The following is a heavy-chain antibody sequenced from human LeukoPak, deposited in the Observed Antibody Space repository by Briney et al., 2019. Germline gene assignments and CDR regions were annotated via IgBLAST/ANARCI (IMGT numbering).Heavy chain of an antibody. V-gene: IGHV4-39*01. Sequence: SETLSLTCTVSGGSISSSSYYWGWIRQPPGKGLEWIGSIYYSGSTYYNPSLKSRVTISVDTSKNQFSLKLSSVTAADTAVYYXXXXXXXMATILSWGQGTLVTVSS. J-gene: IGHJ5*02. CDR1: GGSISSSSYY. CDR3: XXXXXXMATILS. CDR2: IYYSGST. D-gene: IGHD5-24*01.